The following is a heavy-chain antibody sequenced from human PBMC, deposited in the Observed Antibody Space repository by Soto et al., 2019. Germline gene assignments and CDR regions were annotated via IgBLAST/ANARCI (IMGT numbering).Heavy chain of an antibody. V-gene: IGHV1-3*05. CDR1: GYTFTSYA. CDR3: ARDWGTTTVSLNWFDP. CDR2: INAGNGNT. J-gene: IGHJ5*02. Sequence: QVQLVQSGAEEQKPGASVKVSCKASGYTFTSYAMHWVRQAPGQRLEWMGWINAGNGNTKYSQKFQGRVTITRDTSASTAYMELSSLRSEDTAVYYCARDWGTTTVSLNWFDPWGQGTLVTVSS. D-gene: IGHD4-17*01.